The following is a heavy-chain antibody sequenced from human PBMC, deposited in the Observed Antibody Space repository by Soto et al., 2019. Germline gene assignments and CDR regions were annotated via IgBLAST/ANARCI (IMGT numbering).Heavy chain of an antibody. Sequence: QVQLQESGPGLVKPSQTLSLTCTVSGGSISSGGYYWSWIRQHPGQGLEWIGYIYYSGSTYYNPSLKRRVTTSVDTSKNQFSLKLSSVTAADTAVYYCARTHYDILTGRSDVWGQGTTVTVSS. CDR2: IYYSGST. V-gene: IGHV4-31*03. CDR1: GGSISSGGYY. D-gene: IGHD3-9*01. CDR3: ARTHYDILTGRSDV. J-gene: IGHJ6*02.